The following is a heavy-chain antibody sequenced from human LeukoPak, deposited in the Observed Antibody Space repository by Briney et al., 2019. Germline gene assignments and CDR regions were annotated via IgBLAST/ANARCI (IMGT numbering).Heavy chain of an antibody. Sequence: SETLSLTCTVSGGSISSGGYYWSWIRQHPGKGLEWIGYIYYSGSTYYNPSLKSRVTISVDTSKNQFSLKPSSVTAADTAVYYCAEILGATQDYWGQGTLVTVSS. J-gene: IGHJ4*02. CDR3: AEILGATQDY. CDR2: IYYSGST. D-gene: IGHD1-26*01. V-gene: IGHV4-31*03. CDR1: GGSISSGGYY.